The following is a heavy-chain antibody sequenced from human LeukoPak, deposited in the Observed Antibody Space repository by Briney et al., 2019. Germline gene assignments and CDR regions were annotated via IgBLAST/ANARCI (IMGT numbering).Heavy chain of an antibody. CDR2: ISSSGSTI. Sequence: PGGSLRLSCAASGFTFSSYEMNWVRQAPGKGLEWVSYISSSGSTIYYADSVKGRFTISRDNAKNSLYLQMNSLRAEDTAVYYCAKALRFLEWLFVLVDAFDIWGQGTMVTVSS. J-gene: IGHJ3*02. CDR1: GFTFSSYE. D-gene: IGHD3-3*01. CDR3: AKALRFLEWLFVLVDAFDI. V-gene: IGHV3-48*03.